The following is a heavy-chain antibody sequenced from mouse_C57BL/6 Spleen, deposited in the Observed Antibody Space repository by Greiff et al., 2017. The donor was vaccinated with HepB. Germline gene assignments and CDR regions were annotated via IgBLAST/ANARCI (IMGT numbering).Heavy chain of an antibody. D-gene: IGHD2-4*01. V-gene: IGHV5-4*01. J-gene: IGHJ3*01. CDR1: GFTFSSYA. Sequence: VKLMESGGGLVKPGGSLKLSCAASGFTFSSYAMSWVRQTPEKRLEWVATISDGGSYTYYPDNVKGRFTISRDNAKNNLYLQMSQLKSEDTAMYYCARDEDYDGFAYWGQGTLVTVSA. CDR2: ISDGGSYT. CDR3: ARDEDYDGFAY.